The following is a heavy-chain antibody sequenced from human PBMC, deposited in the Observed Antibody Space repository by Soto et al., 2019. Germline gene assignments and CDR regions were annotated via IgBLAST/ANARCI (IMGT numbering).Heavy chain of an antibody. CDR3: ARVRTFGVPGWFDP. CDR1: GFTFSKYE. D-gene: IGHD3-3*01. J-gene: IGHJ5*02. V-gene: IGHV3-48*03. CDR2: ISSSGTTI. Sequence: XVSLRLSCAASGFTFSKYEMNWVRQAPGKGLEWVSYISSSGTTIYYADSVKGRFTISRDNAKNSLYLQMNSLRAEDTAVYYCARVRTFGVPGWFDPWGQGTLVTVSS.